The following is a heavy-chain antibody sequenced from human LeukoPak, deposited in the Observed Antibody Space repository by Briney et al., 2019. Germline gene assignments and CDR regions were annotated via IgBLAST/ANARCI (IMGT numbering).Heavy chain of an antibody. CDR1: VCTLSSYY. CDR2: IYYSGST. V-gene: IGHV4-59*01. CDR3: ARYWGGIAAAGENWFDP. D-gene: IGHD6-13*01. J-gene: IGHJ5*02. Sequence: SETLSLTCPVTVCTLSSYYWSWIRQPPGKGLAWIGYIYYSGSTNYVPSLKSRVTISVDTSKNQFSLKLSSVTAADTAVYYCARYWGGIAAAGENWFDPWGQGTLVTVSS.